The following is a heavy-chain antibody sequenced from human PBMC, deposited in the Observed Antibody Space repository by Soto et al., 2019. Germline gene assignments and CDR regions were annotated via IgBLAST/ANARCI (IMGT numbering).Heavy chain of an antibody. CDR1: GGSFRPNY. CDR2: IYYGGTT. V-gene: IGHV4-59*08. CDR3: ARLGATYQSLDP. J-gene: IGHJ5*02. D-gene: IGHD1-1*01. Sequence: SETLSLTCTLSGGSFRPNYWGWFRQSPGKGLEWVGYIYYGGTTSYNPSLKSRVTISLETSKSHFSLRLNSVTAADTAVYYCARLGATYQSLDPWGPGTLVT.